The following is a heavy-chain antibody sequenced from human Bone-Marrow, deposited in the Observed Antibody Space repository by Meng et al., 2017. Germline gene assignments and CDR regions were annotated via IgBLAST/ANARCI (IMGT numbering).Heavy chain of an antibody. Sequence: QGQCQESGPGLGKPSGTLPLPGAGSGGSISSSNWWSWVRQPPGKGLEWIGEIYHSGSTNYNPSLKSRVTISVDKSKNQFSLKLSSVTAADTAVYYCAREASPEYYFDYWGQGTLVTVSS. CDR1: GGSISSSNW. CDR3: AREASPEYYFDY. D-gene: IGHD1-14*01. J-gene: IGHJ4*02. V-gene: IGHV4-4*02. CDR2: IYHSGST.